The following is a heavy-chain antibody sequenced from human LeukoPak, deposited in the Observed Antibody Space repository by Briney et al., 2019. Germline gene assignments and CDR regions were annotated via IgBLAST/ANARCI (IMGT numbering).Heavy chain of an antibody. CDR3: ARAIIRGDDAFDM. Sequence: TGGSLRLSCAASGFTFSSYWMHWVRQAPGKGLEWVAVIWYDGTNKYYADSVKGRFTISRDNSRNTLYLEMISLRVEDTAVYYCARAIIRGDDAFDMWGQGTMVTVFS. V-gene: IGHV3-33*08. D-gene: IGHD3-10*01. CDR2: IWYDGTNK. J-gene: IGHJ3*02. CDR1: GFTFSSYW.